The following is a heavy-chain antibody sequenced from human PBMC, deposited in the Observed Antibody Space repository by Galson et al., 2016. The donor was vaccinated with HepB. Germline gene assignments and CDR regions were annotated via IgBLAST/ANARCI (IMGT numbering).Heavy chain of an antibody. CDR1: GFSFSDYA. D-gene: IGHD6-19*01. Sequence: SLRLSCAASGFSFSDYAIHWVRQAPGKGPEWLSIISYGYSIYYADSVKGRYTISRDNSKNTVYLQMNNLRREDTALYYCARDWESSGWYNWFDPWGQGTLVTVSS. V-gene: IGHV3-30*04. CDR3: ARDWESSGWYNWFDP. CDR2: ISYGYSI. J-gene: IGHJ5*02.